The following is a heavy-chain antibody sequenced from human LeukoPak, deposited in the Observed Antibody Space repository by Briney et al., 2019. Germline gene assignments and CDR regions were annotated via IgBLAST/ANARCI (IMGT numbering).Heavy chain of an antibody. CDR1: GFTFISYG. CDR2: ISGSGGST. J-gene: IGHJ6*03. CDR3: ARDSNRYYYYYMDV. D-gene: IGHD2-8*01. Sequence: GGTLRLSCAASGFTFISYGMSWVRQAPGKGLEWVSAISGSGGSTYYADSVKGRFTISRDNSKNTLYLQMNSLRTEDTALYYCARDSNRYYYYYMDVWGKGTTVTVSS. V-gene: IGHV3-23*01.